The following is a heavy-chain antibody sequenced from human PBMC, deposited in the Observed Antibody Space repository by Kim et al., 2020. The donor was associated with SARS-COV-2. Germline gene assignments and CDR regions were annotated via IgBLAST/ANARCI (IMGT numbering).Heavy chain of an antibody. Sequence: GGSLRLSCAASGFTFSSYGMHWVRQAPGKGLEWVAVIWYDGSNKYYADSVKGRFTISRDNSKNTLYLQMNSLRAEDTAVYYCARDGEAAAGSIDYWGQGTLVTVSS. V-gene: IGHV3-33*01. CDR3: ARDGEAAAGSIDY. D-gene: IGHD6-13*01. CDR1: GFTFSSYG. CDR2: IWYDGSNK. J-gene: IGHJ4*02.